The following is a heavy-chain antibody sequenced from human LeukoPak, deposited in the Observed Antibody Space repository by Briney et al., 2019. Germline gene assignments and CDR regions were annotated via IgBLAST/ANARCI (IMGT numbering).Heavy chain of an antibody. CDR3: ATNDYGASDY. V-gene: IGHV3-7*01. Sequence: TGGSLRLSCAASGFNFNTYWMSWVRQAPGKGLEWVANIKQDGSEKFYVDSMKGRFTISRDNSKNSLYLQMNSLRAEDTAVFYCATNDYGASDYWGQGTLVTVSS. J-gene: IGHJ4*02. CDR2: IKQDGSEK. CDR1: GFNFNTYW. D-gene: IGHD4-17*01.